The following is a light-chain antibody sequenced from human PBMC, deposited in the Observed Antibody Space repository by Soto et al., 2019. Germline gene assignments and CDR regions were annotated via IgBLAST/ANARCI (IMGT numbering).Light chain of an antibody. CDR1: QTISSNN. V-gene: IGKV3-20*01. Sequence: EIVLTQSPGTLSVSPGERATLSCRASQTISSNNLAWYQQKPGQAPSLLIYGTSSRATGIPDRFSGSGSGTDFTLTISRLEPEDSALYYCQQYGSSPWTFGQGTKVEIK. CDR2: GTS. J-gene: IGKJ1*01. CDR3: QQYGSSPWT.